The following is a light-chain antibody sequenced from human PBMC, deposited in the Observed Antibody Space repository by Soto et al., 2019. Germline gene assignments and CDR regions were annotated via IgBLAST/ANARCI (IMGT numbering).Light chain of an antibody. J-gene: IGKJ1*01. V-gene: IGKV2-28*01. CDR1: QRVLHSNDYNY. Sequence: IVLTQSPLSLPVTPGEPASISCRSSQRVLHSNDYNYLDWYLQKPGQSQQLLIYFGSKRASGVTDRFSGSGSGTDFTLNISRVESEDVGLYYCILALGARLTVGEGTKMEI. CDR2: FGS. CDR3: ILALGARLT.